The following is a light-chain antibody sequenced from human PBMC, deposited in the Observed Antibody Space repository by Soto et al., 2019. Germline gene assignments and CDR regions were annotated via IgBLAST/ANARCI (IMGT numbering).Light chain of an antibody. CDR2: DAS. V-gene: IGKV3-11*01. CDR1: QSVVRY. J-gene: IGKJ3*01. Sequence: PGERATLSCRASQSVVRYFAWYQQKPGQTPSLLIYDASNRATDIPARFSGSGSGTDFTLTISSLEPEYFAVYYCQHRHNFGPGTKVEVK. CDR3: QHRHN.